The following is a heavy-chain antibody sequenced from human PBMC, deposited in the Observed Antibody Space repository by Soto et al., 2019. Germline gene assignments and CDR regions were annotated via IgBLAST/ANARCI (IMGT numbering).Heavy chain of an antibody. CDR2: ISGSGGST. V-gene: IGHV3-23*01. Sequence: EVQLLESGGGLVQPGGSLRLSCAASGFTFSSYAMSWVRQAPGKGLEWVSSISGSGGSTYYADSVKCRFTISRDNSKNTLSLQMNSLRAEDTAVYDCAKGFEGSWIQLWLPGAFDIWGQGTMVTVSS. J-gene: IGHJ3*02. D-gene: IGHD5-18*01. CDR1: GFTFSSYA. CDR3: AKGFEGSWIQLWLPGAFDI.